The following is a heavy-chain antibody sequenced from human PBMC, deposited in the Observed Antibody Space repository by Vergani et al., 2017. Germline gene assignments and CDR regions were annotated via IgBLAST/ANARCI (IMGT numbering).Heavy chain of an antibody. CDR3: ARRGYSYGHYYYMDV. D-gene: IGHD5-18*01. CDR1: GYSFTSYW. V-gene: IGHV5-51*03. J-gene: IGHJ6*03. Sequence: EVQLVQSGAEVKKPGESLKISCKGSGYSFTSYWIGWVRQMPGKGLEWIGSIYYSGSTNYNPSLKSRVTISVDTSKNQFSLKLSSVTAADTAVYYCARRGYSYGHYYYMDVWGKGP. CDR2: IYYSGST.